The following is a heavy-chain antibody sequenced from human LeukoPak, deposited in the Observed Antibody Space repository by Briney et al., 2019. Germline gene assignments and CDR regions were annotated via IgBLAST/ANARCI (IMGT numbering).Heavy chain of an antibody. Sequence: PSETLSLTCSVSGGSISSSSYYWGWIGQPPGKGLEWIGSIYYSGSTNYNPSLKSRVTIAVDTSKNQFSLKLSSVTAADTAVYFGARLGDVLRVFSEFRGFDYWGQGALVTVSS. CDR1: GGSISSSSYY. CDR3: ARLGDVLRVFSEFRGFDY. J-gene: IGHJ4*02. D-gene: IGHD3-3*01. V-gene: IGHV4-39*01. CDR2: IYYSGST.